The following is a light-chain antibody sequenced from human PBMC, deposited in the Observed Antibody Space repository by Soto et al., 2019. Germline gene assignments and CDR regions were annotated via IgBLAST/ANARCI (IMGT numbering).Light chain of an antibody. Sequence: EIVLTQSPGTLSLSPGEKDTLSCRASQSVYTKYLAWYQHKPGQAPRLLIYGASRRATGIPDRFSGSGSGTDFTLTIIRLEPEDCAVYDCQHYGSSPPVYTFGQGTKLEIK. CDR2: GAS. J-gene: IGKJ2*01. V-gene: IGKV3-20*01. CDR3: QHYGSSPPVYT. CDR1: QSVYTKY.